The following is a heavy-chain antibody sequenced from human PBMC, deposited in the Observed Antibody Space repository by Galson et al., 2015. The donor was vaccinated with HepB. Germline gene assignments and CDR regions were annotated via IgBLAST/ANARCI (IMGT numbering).Heavy chain of an antibody. CDR1: GFTFNSYW. CDR2: INQDGSAT. D-gene: IGHD1-26*01. J-gene: IGHJ4*02. CDR3: AKDHGRVGATNDY. V-gene: IGHV3-7*03. Sequence: SLRLSCAASGFTFNSYWMSWVRQAPGKGLEWVANINQDGSATYCVDSVKGRFTISRDNAKNSQYLQMNSLRAEDTAVYYCAKDHGRVGATNDYWGQGILVTVSS.